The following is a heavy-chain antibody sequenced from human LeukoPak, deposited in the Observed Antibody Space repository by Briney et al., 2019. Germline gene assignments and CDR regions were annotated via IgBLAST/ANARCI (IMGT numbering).Heavy chain of an antibody. CDR3: ATDWTAYDSSGYNWFDP. D-gene: IGHD3-22*01. V-gene: IGHV1-69-2*01. Sequence: ASVKVSCKVSGYTFTDYRMHWVQQAPGKGLEWTGLVDREDGETIYAEKFQGRVTITADTSTDTAYMEMSSLRSEDTAVYYCATDWTAYDSSGYNWFDPWGQGTLVTVSP. CDR1: GYTFTDYR. CDR2: VDREDGET. J-gene: IGHJ5*02.